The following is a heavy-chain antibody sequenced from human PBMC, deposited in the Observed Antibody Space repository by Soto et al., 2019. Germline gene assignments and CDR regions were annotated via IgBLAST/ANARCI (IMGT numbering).Heavy chain of an antibody. J-gene: IGHJ6*02. CDR3: ARGYDLWSGYYISDYGMDV. CDR1: GGSISSGGYS. V-gene: IGHV4-30-2*01. Sequence: PSETLSLTCAVSGGSISSGGYSWSWIRQPPGKGLEWIGYIYHSGSTYYNPSLKSRVTISVDRSKNQFSLKLSSVTAADTAVYYCARGYDLWSGYYISDYGMDVWGQGTTVTVSS. D-gene: IGHD3-3*01. CDR2: IYHSGST.